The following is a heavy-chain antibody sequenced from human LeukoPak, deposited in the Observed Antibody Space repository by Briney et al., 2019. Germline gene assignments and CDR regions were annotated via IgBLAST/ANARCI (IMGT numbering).Heavy chain of an antibody. CDR2: ISGGGDNT. Sequence: GGSLRLSCAASGFTFSSYSMNWVRQAPGKGLEWVSSISGGGDNTYYADSVKGRFTISRDNSKNTLYLQMNSLRAEDTAGYYCAKGRNDYGDAALNYWGQGTLVTVSS. D-gene: IGHD4-17*01. J-gene: IGHJ4*02. CDR1: GFTFSSYS. CDR3: AKGRNDYGDAALNY. V-gene: IGHV3-23*01.